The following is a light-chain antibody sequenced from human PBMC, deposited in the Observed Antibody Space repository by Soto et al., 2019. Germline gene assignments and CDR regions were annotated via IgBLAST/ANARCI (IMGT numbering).Light chain of an antibody. J-gene: IGLJ1*01. Sequence: QSALTQPPSVSGSPGQSITISCTGTTSDVGAYNYVSWYQHHPGKAPKLMIYAANYRPSGASNRFSGSKSGNAASLTISGLQADDEADYYCSSYTSSNTVVFGTGTKLTVL. V-gene: IGLV2-14*03. CDR2: AAN. CDR3: SSYTSSNTVV. CDR1: TSDVGAYNY.